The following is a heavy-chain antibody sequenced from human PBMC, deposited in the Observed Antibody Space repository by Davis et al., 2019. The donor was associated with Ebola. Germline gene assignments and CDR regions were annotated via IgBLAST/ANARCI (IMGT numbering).Heavy chain of an antibody. CDR2: INNDGTST. Sequence: PRGSLCPSCNLPRYTSSSFWMNCVRHAPGIGLEWVSRINNDGTSTNYTDVVRGRFTVSRGNAKSSLYLQMNSLRVEDTAVYFCARGGAVAPDWGPGTLVTVSS. V-gene: IGHV3-74*01. CDR3: ARGGAVAPD. J-gene: IGHJ4*02. CDR1: RYTSSSFW. D-gene: IGHD4-23*01.